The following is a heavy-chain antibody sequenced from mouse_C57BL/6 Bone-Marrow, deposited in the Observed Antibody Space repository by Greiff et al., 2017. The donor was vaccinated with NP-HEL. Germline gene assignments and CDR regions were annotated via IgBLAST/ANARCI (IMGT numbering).Heavy chain of an antibody. CDR1: GFTFSDYG. CDR2: ISNLAYSI. D-gene: IGHD1-1*01. J-gene: IGHJ1*03. Sequence: EVKLVESGGGLVQPGGSLKLSCAASGFTFSDYGMAWVRQAPRKGPEWVAFISNLAYSIYYADTVTGRFTISRENAKNTLYLEMSSLRSEDTAMYYCARMRRYYGSSPYWYFDVWGTGTTGTVSS. CDR3: ARMRRYYGSSPYWYFDV. V-gene: IGHV5-15*01.